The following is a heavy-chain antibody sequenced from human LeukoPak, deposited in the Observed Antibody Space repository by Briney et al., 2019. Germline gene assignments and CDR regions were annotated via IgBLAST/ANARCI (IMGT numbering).Heavy chain of an antibody. CDR1: GDSLNNRY. CDR3: ARGSDSSSWFRMYYFDY. CDR2: IYYSGST. Sequence: SETLSLTCTVSGDSLNNRYWDWIRQPPGKGLEWIGYIYYSGSTYYNPSLKSRVTISVDTSKNQFSLKLSSVTAADTAVYYCARGSDSSSWFRMYYFDYWGQGTLVTVSS. J-gene: IGHJ4*02. V-gene: IGHV4-30-4*08. D-gene: IGHD6-13*01.